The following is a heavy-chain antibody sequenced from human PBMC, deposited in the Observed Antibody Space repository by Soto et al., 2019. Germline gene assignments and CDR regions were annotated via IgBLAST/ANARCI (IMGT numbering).Heavy chain of an antibody. D-gene: IGHD2-15*01. J-gene: IGHJ5*02. Sequence: QLQLQESGPGLVKPSETLSLACTVSGGSISSSRYSWGWIHQPPGKGLEWIGSAYYSGSTYYNPSLKSRVTMSVDTSKNQFSLKLSSVTAADTAVYYCATRQGGSYNWFDPWGQGTLVTVSS. V-gene: IGHV4-39*01. CDR1: GGSISSSRYS. CDR3: ATRQGGSYNWFDP. CDR2: AYYSGST.